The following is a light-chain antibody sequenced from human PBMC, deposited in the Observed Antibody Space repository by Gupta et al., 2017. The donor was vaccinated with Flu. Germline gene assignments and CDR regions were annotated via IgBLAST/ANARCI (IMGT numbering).Light chain of an antibody. CDR3: QQYEKLPLT. Sequence: DIQLTQSPSSLSASVGDRVTITCQASQDISNYLNWYQQKPGKAPKLLIYDASNLETGVPSRFSGSGSGTDLTCTISSLKPEDIATYYCQQYEKLPLTFGGGTKVEIK. CDR1: QDISNY. V-gene: IGKV1-33*01. J-gene: IGKJ4*02. CDR2: DAS.